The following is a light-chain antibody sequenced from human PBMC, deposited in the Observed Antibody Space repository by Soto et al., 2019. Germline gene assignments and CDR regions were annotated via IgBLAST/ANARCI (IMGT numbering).Light chain of an antibody. V-gene: IGKV3-20*01. Sequence: EIVLTQSPGTLSLSPGERATLSCRAIESVSTRYLAWYQQKPGQAPRLLIYGASTRATGIPDKFSGSGSGTDFTLTISRLEAEDFAVYYCQQYGNSPLITFGQGTRLEIK. J-gene: IGKJ5*01. CDR2: GAS. CDR1: ESVSTRY. CDR3: QQYGNSPLIT.